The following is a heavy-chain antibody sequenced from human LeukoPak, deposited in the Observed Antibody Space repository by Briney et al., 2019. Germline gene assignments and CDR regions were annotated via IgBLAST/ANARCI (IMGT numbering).Heavy chain of an antibody. Sequence: GGSLRLSCSASGFTFSSYAMHWVRQAPGKGLEYVSAISSNGGSTYYADSVKGRFTISRDNSKNTLYLQMNSLRAEDTAVYYCARSPGYSSSWPNDYWGQGTLVTVSS. CDR2: ISSNGGST. D-gene: IGHD6-13*01. CDR3: ARSPGYSSSWPNDY. V-gene: IGHV3-64*04. J-gene: IGHJ4*02. CDR1: GFTFSSYA.